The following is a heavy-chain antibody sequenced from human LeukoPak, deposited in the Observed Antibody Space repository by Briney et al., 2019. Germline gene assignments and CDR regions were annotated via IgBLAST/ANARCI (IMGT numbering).Heavy chain of an antibody. Sequence: PGGSLRLSCVASGFTFDDYAMHWVRQTPGKGLEWVSVINGGGGRTYYAESVKGRFTISRDNSKNSLYLQMNSLRTEDTALYYCAKAERFCTSTSCYSLDYWGQGTLVTVSS. D-gene: IGHD2-2*02. V-gene: IGHV3-43*02. CDR1: GFTFDDYA. J-gene: IGHJ4*02. CDR3: AKAERFCTSTSCYSLDY. CDR2: INGGGGRT.